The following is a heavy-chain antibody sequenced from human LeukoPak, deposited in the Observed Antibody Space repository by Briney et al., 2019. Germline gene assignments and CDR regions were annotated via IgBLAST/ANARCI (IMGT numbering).Heavy chain of an antibody. J-gene: IGHJ6*02. CDR3: ARDWGSALWFGSGPEVYYYYYGMDV. V-gene: IGHV1-69*13. D-gene: IGHD3-10*01. CDR1: GYTFTSYY. Sequence: GASVKVSCKASGYTFTSYYMRWVRQAPGQGLEWMGGIIPIFGTANYAQKFQGRVTITADESTSTAHMELSSLRSEDTAVYYCARDWGSALWFGSGPEVYYYYYGMDVWGQGTTVTVSS. CDR2: IIPIFGTA.